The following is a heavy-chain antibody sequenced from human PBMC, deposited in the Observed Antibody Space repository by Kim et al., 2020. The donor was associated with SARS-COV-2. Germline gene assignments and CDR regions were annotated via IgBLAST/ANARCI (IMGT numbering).Heavy chain of an antibody. CDR3: ARGSSSSWYYYYYGMDV. Sequence: GGSLRLSCAASGFTFSSYWMHWVRQAPGKGLVWVSRINSDGSSTSYADSVKGRFTISRDNAKNTLYLQMNSLRAEDTAVYYCARGSSSSWYYYYYGMDVWGQGTTVTVSS. CDR1: GFTFSSYW. CDR2: INSDGSST. J-gene: IGHJ6*02. V-gene: IGHV3-74*01. D-gene: IGHD6-13*01.